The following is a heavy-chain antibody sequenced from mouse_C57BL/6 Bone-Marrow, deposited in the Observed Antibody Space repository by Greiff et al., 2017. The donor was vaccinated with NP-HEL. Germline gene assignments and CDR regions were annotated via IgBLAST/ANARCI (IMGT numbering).Heavy chain of an antibody. J-gene: IGHJ2*01. CDR1: GFNIKDDY. CDR3: TTPYYGSSYFDY. Sequence: EVQLQQSGAELVRPGASVKLSCTASGFNIKDDYMHWVKQRPEQGLEWIGWIDPENGDTEYASKFQGKATITADTSSNTAYLQLSSLTSEDTAVYYCTTPYYGSSYFDYWGQGTTLTVSA. D-gene: IGHD1-1*01. CDR2: IDPENGDT. V-gene: IGHV14-4*01.